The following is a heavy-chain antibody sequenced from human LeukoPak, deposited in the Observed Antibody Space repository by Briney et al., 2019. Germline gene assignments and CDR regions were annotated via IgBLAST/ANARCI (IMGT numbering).Heavy chain of an antibody. V-gene: IGHV4-59*01. CDR3: ARGPYSSRYDY. J-gene: IGHJ4*02. CDR1: GGSFSGYY. Sequence: SETLSLTCAVYGGSFSGYYWSWIRQPPGKGLEWIAYVYYSGSTNYSPSLKSRLTISLDTSTNQFSLKLSSVTAADTAVYFCARGPYSSRYDYWGQGTLVTVSS. CDR2: VYYSGST. D-gene: IGHD6-13*01.